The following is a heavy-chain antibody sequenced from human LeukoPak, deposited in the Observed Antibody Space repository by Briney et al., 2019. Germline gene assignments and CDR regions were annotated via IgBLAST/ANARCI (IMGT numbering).Heavy chain of an antibody. CDR2: ISSSSSYI. V-gene: IGHV3-21*01. J-gene: IGHJ6*03. Sequence: GGSLRLSCAASGFTFSSYSMNWVRQAPGKGLEWVPSISSSSSYIYYADSVKGRFTISRDNAKNSLYLQMNSLRAEDTAVYYCARVADGWYGYYYYYMDVWGKGTTVTVSS. CDR1: GFTFSSYS. D-gene: IGHD6-19*01. CDR3: ARVADGWYGYYYYYMDV.